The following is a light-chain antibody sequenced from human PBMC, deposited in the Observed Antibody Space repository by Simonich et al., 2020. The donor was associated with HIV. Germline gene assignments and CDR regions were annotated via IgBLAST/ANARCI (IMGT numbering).Light chain of an antibody. CDR3: QQRCNWPPALT. V-gene: IGKV3-11*01. CDR1: QSVGSN. J-gene: IGKJ4*01. Sequence: EIVLTQSPATLSLSPGERAALSCRASQSVGSNLAWYQQKLGQAPRLLIYDASNRATGIPARFSGSESVTDFTLTISSLEPEDFAVYYCQQRCNWPPALTFGGGTKVKIK. CDR2: DAS.